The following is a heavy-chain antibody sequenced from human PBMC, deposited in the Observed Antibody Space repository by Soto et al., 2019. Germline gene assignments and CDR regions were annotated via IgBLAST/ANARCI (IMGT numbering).Heavy chain of an antibody. Sequence: PSETLSLTCAVSGASVSSSDWWAWVRQPPGKGLQWIGEIYQSGKTNYNPPLESRVTMSIDRSMNEFSLKVTSLTAADTAVYYCARLTSQGPRFDSWGQGSLVTVSS. CDR2: IYQSGKT. CDR1: GASVSSSDW. V-gene: IGHV4-4*02. J-gene: IGHJ4*02. CDR3: ARLTSQGPRFDS.